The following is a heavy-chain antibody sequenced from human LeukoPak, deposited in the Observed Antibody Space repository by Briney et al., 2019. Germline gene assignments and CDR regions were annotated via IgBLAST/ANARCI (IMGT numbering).Heavy chain of an antibody. Sequence: GGSLRLSCAASGFTFSSYSMNWVRQAPGKGLEWVSYISSSSSTIYYADSVKGRFTISRDNAKNSLYLQMNSLRAEDTAVYYCARRTLGRYFDYWGQGTLVTVSS. V-gene: IGHV3-48*04. CDR1: GFTFSSYS. D-gene: IGHD3-10*01. CDR2: ISSSSSTI. J-gene: IGHJ4*02. CDR3: ARRTLGRYFDY.